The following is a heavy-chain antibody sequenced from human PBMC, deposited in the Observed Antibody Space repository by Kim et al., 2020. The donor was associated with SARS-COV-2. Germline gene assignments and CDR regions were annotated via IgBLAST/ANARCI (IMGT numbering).Heavy chain of an antibody. V-gene: IGHV4-34*01. J-gene: IGHJ5*02. D-gene: IGHD3-10*01. Sequence: SVKSRVTISGDTAKNRFSLKLSSGTAADTAVYYCARPRITMVRGPLGFDPWGQGTLVTVSS. CDR3: ARPRITMVRGPLGFDP.